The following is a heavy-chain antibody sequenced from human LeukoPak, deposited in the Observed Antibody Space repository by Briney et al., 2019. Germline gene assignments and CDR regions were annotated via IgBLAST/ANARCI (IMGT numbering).Heavy chain of an antibody. CDR3: AKDRTRYSYGYDY. CDR1: GFTFSSYG. Sequence: QTGGSLRLSCAASGFTFSSYGMSWVRQAPGKGLEWVSAISGSGGSTYYADSVKGRFTISRDNSKNTLYLQMNSLRAEDTAVYYCAKDRTRYSYGYDYWGQGTLVTVSS. J-gene: IGHJ4*02. CDR2: ISGSGGST. D-gene: IGHD5-18*01. V-gene: IGHV3-23*01.